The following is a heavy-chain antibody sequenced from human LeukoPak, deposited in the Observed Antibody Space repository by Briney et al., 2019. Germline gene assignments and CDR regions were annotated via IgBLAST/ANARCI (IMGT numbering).Heavy chain of an antibody. CDR2: IYSGGST. D-gene: IGHD3-10*01. CDR3: ARDTAVFGDHDAFDI. V-gene: IGHV3-66*01. J-gene: IGHJ3*02. CDR1: GFTVSSNY. Sequence: GGSLRLSCAASGFTVSSNYMSWVRQAPGKGLEWVSVIYSGGSTYYADSVKGRFTISRDNAKNSLYLQMNSLRAEDTAVYYCARDTAVFGDHDAFDIWGQGTMVTVSS.